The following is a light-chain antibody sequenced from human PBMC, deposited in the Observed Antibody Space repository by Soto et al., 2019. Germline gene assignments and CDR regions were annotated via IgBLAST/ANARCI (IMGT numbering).Light chain of an antibody. CDR2: DAS. CDR3: QQYENYWT. CDR1: QPISSW. J-gene: IGKJ1*01. Sequence: DIQMTQSPPTLSASVGDRVTITCRASQPISSWLAWYHQKPGKAPKLLIYDASNLESGVPSRFSGRGSGTEFTLTISSLQPEDFGIYYCQQYENYWTFGQGTKVEIK. V-gene: IGKV1-5*01.